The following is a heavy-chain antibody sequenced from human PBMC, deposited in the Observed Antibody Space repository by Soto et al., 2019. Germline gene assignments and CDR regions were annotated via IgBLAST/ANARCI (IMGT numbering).Heavy chain of an antibody. CDR2: IKSKTDGGTT. Sequence: GGSLRLSCAASGFTFINAWMSWARQAPGKGLEWVGRIKSKTDGGTTNYAAPVKGRFTISRDDSKNTLYLQMNSLKTEDTAVYYCTKRPAYYYVSGRQKVLDYWGQGTLVTVSS. D-gene: IGHD3-10*01. CDR1: GFTFINAW. J-gene: IGHJ4*02. V-gene: IGHV3-15*01. CDR3: TKRPAYYYVSGRQKVLDY.